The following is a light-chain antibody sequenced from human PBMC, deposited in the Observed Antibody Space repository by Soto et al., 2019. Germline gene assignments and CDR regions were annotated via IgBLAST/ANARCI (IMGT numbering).Light chain of an antibody. J-gene: IGLJ1*01. V-gene: IGLV1-47*01. CDR2: RNN. CDR1: SSNIGSNY. Sequence: AVLTQPGSAACTPGQRVTISCSGSSSNIGSNYVYWYQQLPGTAPKLLIYRNNQRPSGVPDRFSGSKSGTSASLAISGLRSEDEADYYCAAWDDSLSVLYVFGTGTKVTVL. CDR3: AAWDDSLSVLYV.